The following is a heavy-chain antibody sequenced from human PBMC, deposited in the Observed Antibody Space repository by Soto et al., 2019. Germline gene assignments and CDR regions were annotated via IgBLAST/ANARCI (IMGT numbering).Heavy chain of an antibody. CDR2: IWHDGSNQ. V-gene: IGHV3-33*01. CDR3: ARQGPFGNDRDG. Sequence: QVQLVESGGGVVQPGRSLRLSCAASGFTFSSYGMHWVRQAPGQGLEWVAVIWHDGSNQYYADSVKGRFTISRDNSKNTLYLQMNSRRAEDTAVYYCARQGPFGNDRDGWGKGTTVTVS. D-gene: IGHD3-3*01. CDR1: GFTFSSYG. J-gene: IGHJ6*03.